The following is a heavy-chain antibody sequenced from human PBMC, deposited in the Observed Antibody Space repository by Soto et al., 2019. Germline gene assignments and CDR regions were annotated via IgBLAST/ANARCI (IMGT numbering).Heavy chain of an antibody. D-gene: IGHD3-9*01. CDR3: ASWAGYSK. J-gene: IGHJ4*02. CDR1: GYTFNTYD. CDR2: VSPSSGTR. Sequence: QVQLVQSGAEVREPGASVKVSCKASGYTFNTYDVNWVRQAPGQGPEWMGRVSPSSGTRDYAQRFQGRLTLTRDTSISTAYMELNSLTSEDTAVYYCASWAGYSKWGQRTLVSVSS. V-gene: IGHV1-8*01.